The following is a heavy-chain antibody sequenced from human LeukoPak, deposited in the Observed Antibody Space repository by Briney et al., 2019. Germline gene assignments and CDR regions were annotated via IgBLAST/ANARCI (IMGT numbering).Heavy chain of an antibody. J-gene: IGHJ4*02. CDR2: IPYDGSNK. CDR3: AKYYYDSSGYYRVYPFDY. D-gene: IGHD3-22*01. Sequence: GRSLRLSCAASGITFSSYGMDWVRQAPGKGLEWVAVIPYDGSNKYYEDSLKGRFTISRDNSKNTLYLQMNSLRPEDTAVYYCAKYYYDSSGYYRVYPFDYWGQGTLVTVSS. CDR1: GITFSSYG. V-gene: IGHV3-30*18.